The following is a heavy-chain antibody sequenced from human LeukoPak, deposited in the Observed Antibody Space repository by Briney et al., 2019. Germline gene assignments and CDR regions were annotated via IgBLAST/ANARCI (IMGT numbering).Heavy chain of an antibody. J-gene: IGHJ2*01. CDR2: IYYSGNT. CDR1: GASINSNY. D-gene: IGHD1-7*01. V-gene: IGHV4-59*01. CDR3: ARDMELRYFDL. Sequence: TSETLSLTCTVSGASINSNYWSWIRQPPGKGLEWIAYIYYSGNTNYNPSLKSRVTISLDTSKNQFSLKLSSVAAADTAVYYCARDMELRYFDLWGRGTLVTVSS.